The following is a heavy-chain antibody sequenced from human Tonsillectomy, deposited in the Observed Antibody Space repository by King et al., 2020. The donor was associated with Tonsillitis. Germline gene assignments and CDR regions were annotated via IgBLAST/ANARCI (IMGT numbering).Heavy chain of an antibody. CDR1: GYTFTSYG. D-gene: IGHD2-15*01. V-gene: IGHV1-18*01. CDR3: ARDRVVVAARAWISEGPDAFDI. Sequence: VQLVESGAEVKKPGASVKVSCKASGYTFTSYGISWVRQAPGQGLEWMGWISAYNGNTNYAPKLPGRVTMTTDTSTRTAYTELRSLRSDDTAVYYCARDRVVVAARAWISEGPDAFDIWGQGTMVTVSS. J-gene: IGHJ3*02. CDR2: ISAYNGNT.